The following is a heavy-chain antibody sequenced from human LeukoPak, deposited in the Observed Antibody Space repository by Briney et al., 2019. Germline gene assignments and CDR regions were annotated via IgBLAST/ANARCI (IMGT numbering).Heavy chain of an antibody. J-gene: IGHJ5*02. Sequence: PGGSLRLSCAASGFTFSGYWMSCVRQAPGKGLEWVANIKQDGSEIYNVASVKGRFTISRDNAKNSLYLQMNSLRVEDTAVYYCARGLAAAATWFDPWGQGTLVTVSS. CDR2: IKQDGSEI. CDR3: ARGLAAAATWFDP. D-gene: IGHD6-13*01. CDR1: GFTFSGYW. V-gene: IGHV3-7*04.